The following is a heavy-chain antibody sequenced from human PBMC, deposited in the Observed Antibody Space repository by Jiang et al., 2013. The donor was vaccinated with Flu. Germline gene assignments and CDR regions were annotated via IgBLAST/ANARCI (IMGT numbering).Heavy chain of an antibody. V-gene: IGHV1-46*01. D-gene: IGHD3-16*02. CDR3: ARGNMITFGGVIVNDAFDI. J-gene: IGHJ3*02. Sequence: GYTFTSYYMHWVRQAPGQGLEWMGIINPSGGSTSYAQKFQGRVTMTRDTSTSTVYMELSSLRSEDTAVYYCARGNMITFGGVIVNDAFDIWGQGTMVTVSS. CDR2: INPSGGST. CDR1: GYTFTSYY.